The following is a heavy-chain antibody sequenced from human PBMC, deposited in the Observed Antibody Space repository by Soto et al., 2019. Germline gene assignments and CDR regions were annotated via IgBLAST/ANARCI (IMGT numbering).Heavy chain of an antibody. V-gene: IGHV3-48*03. D-gene: IGHD1-7*01. CDR3: ARDGGRNSYYYYGMDV. J-gene: IGHJ6*02. Sequence: GGSLRLSCAASGFTFSSYEMNWVRQAPGKGLEWLSYISSSGSTIYYTDSMKGRLTISRDNAKNSLNLQMNSPRAEDTAVYYCARDGGRNSYYYYGMDVWGQGTTVTVSS. CDR2: ISSSGSTI. CDR1: GFTFSSYE.